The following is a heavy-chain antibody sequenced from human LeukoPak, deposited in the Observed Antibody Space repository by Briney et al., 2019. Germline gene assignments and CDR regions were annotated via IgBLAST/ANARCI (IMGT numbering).Heavy chain of an antibody. J-gene: IGHJ5*02. D-gene: IGHD3-10*01. CDR3: ARGDHYGSGSYYTNWFDP. CDR1: GGSISSYY. V-gene: IGHV4-4*07. CDR2: IYTSGST. Sequence: SETLSHTCTVSGGSISSYYWSWIRQPAGKGLEWIGRIYTSGSTNYNPSLKSRVTMSVDTSKNQFSLKLSSVTAADTAVYYCARGDHYGSGSYYTNWFDPWGQGTLVTVSS.